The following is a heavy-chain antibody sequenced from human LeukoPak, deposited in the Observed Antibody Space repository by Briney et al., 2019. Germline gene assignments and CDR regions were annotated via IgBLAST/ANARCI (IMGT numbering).Heavy chain of an antibody. Sequence: GGSLRLSCAASGFTFSSYWMHWVRQAPGEGLVWVSRINSDGSSTSYSESGKGRFTSSRDNAKNTLYLQMNSLRAEDTAVYYCARALYYYDRSGYYYSFDYWGQGTLVTVSS. CDR1: GFTFSSYW. D-gene: IGHD3-22*01. CDR3: ARALYYYDRSGYYYSFDY. CDR2: INSDGSST. V-gene: IGHV3-74*01. J-gene: IGHJ4*02.